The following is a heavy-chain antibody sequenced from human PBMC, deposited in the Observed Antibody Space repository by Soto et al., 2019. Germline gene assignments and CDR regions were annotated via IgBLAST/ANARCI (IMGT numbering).Heavy chain of an antibody. D-gene: IGHD4-17*01. CDR3: AREGHDYGDYHFRMDV. V-gene: IGHV3-64*01. CDR2: ISSNGGST. J-gene: IGHJ6*03. Sequence: GGSLRLSCAASGFTFSSYAMHWVRQAPGKGLEYVSAISSNGGSTYYANSVKGRFTISRDNSKNTLYLQMGSLRAEDMAVYYCAREGHDYGDYHFRMDVWGKGTTVTVSS. CDR1: GFTFSSYA.